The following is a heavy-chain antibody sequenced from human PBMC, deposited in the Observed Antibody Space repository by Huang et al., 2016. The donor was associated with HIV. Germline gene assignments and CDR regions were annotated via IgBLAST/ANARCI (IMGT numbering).Heavy chain of an antibody. CDR3: ARGGSHFAGWDGFPVHPLDL. D-gene: IGHD3-10*01. V-gene: IGHV4-39*01. CDR1: GGSISSRTYY. CDR2: FYFSGSN. J-gene: IGHJ3*01. Sequence: QTRLQESGPGLVKPSETLSLTCTVSGGSISSRTYYWAWIRQPPGKGLEWIGNFYFSGSNYHSPALSSRITMSLDTSKNQCSLGLTSVTAADTAVYYCARGGSHFAGWDGFPVHPLDLWGRGTMVTVSS.